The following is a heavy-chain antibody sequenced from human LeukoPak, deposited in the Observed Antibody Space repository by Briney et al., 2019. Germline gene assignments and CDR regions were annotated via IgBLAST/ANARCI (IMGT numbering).Heavy chain of an antibody. CDR3: ARDGGPYYYYYMDV. CDR1: GGSISSYY. Sequence: SETLSLTCTVSGGSISSYYWSRIRQPPGKGLEWIGYIYYSGSTNYNPSLKSRVTISVDTSKNQFSLKLSSVTAADTAVYYCARDGGPYYYYYMDVWGKGTTVTVSS. J-gene: IGHJ6*03. D-gene: IGHD2-15*01. V-gene: IGHV4-59*01. CDR2: IYYSGST.